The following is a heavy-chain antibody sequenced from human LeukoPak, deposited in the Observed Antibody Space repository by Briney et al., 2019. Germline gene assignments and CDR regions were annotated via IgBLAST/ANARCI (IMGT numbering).Heavy chain of an antibody. CDR3: ARGNYYDSRTYYRAIDI. CDR1: GYSISSGYY. Sequence: SETLSLTCNVSGYSISSGYYWGWIRQPPGKGLQWIGTIYHSGSTYYNPSLKSRVTISVDTSKNQFSLKVNSVAAADTAVYYCARGNYYDSRTYYRAIDIWGQGTMVTVSS. CDR2: IYHSGST. D-gene: IGHD3-22*01. V-gene: IGHV4-38-2*02. J-gene: IGHJ3*02.